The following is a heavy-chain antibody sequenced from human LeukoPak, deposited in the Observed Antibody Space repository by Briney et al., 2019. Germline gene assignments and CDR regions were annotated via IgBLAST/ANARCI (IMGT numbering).Heavy chain of an antibody. CDR1: GFTFNRYW. V-gene: IGHV3-7*03. CDR2: VNRDGNEK. J-gene: IGHJ3*02. D-gene: IGHD3-9*01. CDR3: VRDDGNRTGSTYFDAFDI. Sequence: GGSLRLSCVASGFTFNRYWMIWVRQAPGKGLEWVANVNRDGNEKHYVDSVEGRFTISRDNAKNSLYLQMNSLRNGDTAVYYCVRDDGNRTGSTYFDAFDIWGRGTLVTVSS.